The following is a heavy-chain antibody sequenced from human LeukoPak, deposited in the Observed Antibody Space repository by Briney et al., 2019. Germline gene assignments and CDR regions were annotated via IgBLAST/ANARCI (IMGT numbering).Heavy chain of an antibody. D-gene: IGHD6-13*01. Sequence: ASVKVSCKASGCTFSSYAISWVRQAPGQGLEWMGRIIPILGIANYAQKFQGRVTITADKPTSTAYMELSSLRSEDTAVYYCARPVGGAAEWSHYYYYYGMDVWGQGTTVTVSS. J-gene: IGHJ6*02. CDR2: IIPILGIA. CDR3: ARPVGGAAEWSHYYYYYGMDV. CDR1: GCTFSSYA. V-gene: IGHV1-69*04.